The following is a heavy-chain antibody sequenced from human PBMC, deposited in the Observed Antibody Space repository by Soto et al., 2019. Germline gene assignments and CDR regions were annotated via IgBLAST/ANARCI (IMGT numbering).Heavy chain of an antibody. Sequence: PGGSLRRSCAASGFTFSSYAMSWVRQAPGKGLEWVSAISGSGGSTYYADSVKGRFTISRDNSKNTLYLQMNSLRAEDTAVYYCAKDLKGAGAHHYWGQGTLVTVSS. D-gene: IGHD1-26*01. CDR1: GFTFSSYA. CDR2: ISGSGGST. V-gene: IGHV3-23*01. J-gene: IGHJ4*02. CDR3: AKDLKGAGAHHY.